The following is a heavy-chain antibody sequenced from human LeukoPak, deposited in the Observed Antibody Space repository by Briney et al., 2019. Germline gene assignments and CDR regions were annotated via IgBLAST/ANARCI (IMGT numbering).Heavy chain of an antibody. J-gene: IGHJ5*02. V-gene: IGHV4-31*03. D-gene: IGHD5-12*01. CDR2: IYYSGST. Sequence: PSQTLSLTCTVSGGSISSGGYYWSWIRQHAGKGLEWIGYIYYSGSTYYNPSLKSRVTISVDTSKNQFSLKLSSVTAADTAVYYCARGIVAAITSQNWFDPWGQGTLVTVSS. CDR3: ARGIVAAITSQNWFDP. CDR1: GGSISSGGYY.